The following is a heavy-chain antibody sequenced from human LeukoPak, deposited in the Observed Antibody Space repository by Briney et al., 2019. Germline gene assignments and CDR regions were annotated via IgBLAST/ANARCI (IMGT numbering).Heavy chain of an antibody. Sequence: GGSLRLSCAASGFTVTTNCMSWVRQAPGKGLEWGSGIYSGGSTCYADSVKGRFTISRDNSNNTLYLQMNSLRAEDTAVYYCARSAYDSSGYPSYYFDYWGQGTLVTVSS. V-gene: IGHV3-53*01. CDR3: ARSAYDSSGYPSYYFDY. CDR2: IYSGGST. D-gene: IGHD3-22*01. J-gene: IGHJ4*02. CDR1: GFTVTTNC.